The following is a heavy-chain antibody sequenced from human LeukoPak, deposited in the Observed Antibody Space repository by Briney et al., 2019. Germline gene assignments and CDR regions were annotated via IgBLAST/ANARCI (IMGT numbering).Heavy chain of an antibody. CDR2: IIPVLDIA. D-gene: IGHD3-22*01. J-gene: IGHJ4*02. CDR1: GGTFSSYS. V-gene: IGHV1-69*02. CDR3: ASSYDSSGYYPDY. Sequence: GASVKVSCKASGGTFSSYSISWVRQAPGQGLEWMGRIIPVLDIANYAQKFQGRVTITADESTSTAYMELSSLRSEDTAVYYCASSYDSSGYYPDYWGQGTLVTVSS.